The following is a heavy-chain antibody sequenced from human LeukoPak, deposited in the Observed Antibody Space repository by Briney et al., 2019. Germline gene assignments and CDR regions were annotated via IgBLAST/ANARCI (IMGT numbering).Heavy chain of an antibody. Sequence: SVKVSCKASGGTFSSYAISWVRQAPGQGLEWMGGIIPIFGTANYAQKFQGRVTITADKSTSTAYMELSSLRSEDTAVYYCARDQGGYCSGGSCCSHAFDIWGQGTMVTVSS. CDR2: IIPIFGTA. CDR1: GGTFSSYA. V-gene: IGHV1-69*06. J-gene: IGHJ3*02. D-gene: IGHD2-15*01. CDR3: ARDQGGYCSGGSCCSHAFDI.